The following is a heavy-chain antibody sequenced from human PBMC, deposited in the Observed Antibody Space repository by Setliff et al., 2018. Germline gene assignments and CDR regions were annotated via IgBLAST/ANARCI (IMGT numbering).Heavy chain of an antibody. CDR3: ARVAGSTSVSITTLWYFDL. D-gene: IGHD3-22*01. CDR1: GDSISSGDYY. CDR2: IYYRGST. Sequence: PSETLSLTCTVSGDSISSGDYYWSWIRQSPGKGLEWIGHIYYRGSTYYNPSLRSRLAMSIDTSNNQFSLKLSSVPAADTAVYYCARVAGSTSVSITTLWYFDLWGRGILVTVSS. V-gene: IGHV4-30-4*08. J-gene: IGHJ2*01.